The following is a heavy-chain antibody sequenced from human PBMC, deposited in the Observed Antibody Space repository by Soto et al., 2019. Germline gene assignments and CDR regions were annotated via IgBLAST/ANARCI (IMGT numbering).Heavy chain of an antibody. Sequence: QVQLQESGPGLVKPSGTLSLTCAVSGGSISSSNWWSWVRQPPGKGLEWIGEIYHSGSTNYNPSLKSRVTXSXDXTKNQCSLKLSSVTAADTAVYYCARETTVTGYYFDYWGQGTLVTVSS. CDR1: GGSISSSNW. CDR2: IYHSGST. D-gene: IGHD4-17*01. J-gene: IGHJ4*02. V-gene: IGHV4-4*02. CDR3: ARETTVTGYYFDY.